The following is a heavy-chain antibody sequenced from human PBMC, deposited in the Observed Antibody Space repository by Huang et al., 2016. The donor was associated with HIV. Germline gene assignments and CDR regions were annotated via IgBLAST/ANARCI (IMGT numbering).Heavy chain of an antibody. Sequence: EVQLVESGGGLVQPGGSLRLSCAASGFRISSYWMHWVRHAPGKGLVWGSRIKSDGSSTSYADSVKGRFTISRDNAKNTRYLQMNSLRAEDTAVYYCARDPRIQSWLNFFDYWGQGTLVSVSS. D-gene: IGHD3-22*01. V-gene: IGHV3-74*01. CDR2: IKSDGSST. J-gene: IGHJ4*02. CDR3: ARDPRIQSWLNFFDY. CDR1: GFRISSYW.